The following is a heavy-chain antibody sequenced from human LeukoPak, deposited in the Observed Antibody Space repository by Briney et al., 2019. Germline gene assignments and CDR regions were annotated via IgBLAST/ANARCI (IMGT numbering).Heavy chain of an antibody. J-gene: IGHJ5*02. V-gene: IGHV4-34*01. D-gene: IGHD3-22*01. CDR1: GGSFSGYY. Sequence: SETLSLTCAVYGGSFSGYYWSWIRQPPGKGLEWIGEINHSGSTNYNPSLKSRVTISVDTSKNQFSLKLSSVTAADTAVYYCARDLYYYDSSGYYFGFDPWGQGTLVTVSS. CDR2: INHSGST. CDR3: ARDLYYYDSSGYYFGFDP.